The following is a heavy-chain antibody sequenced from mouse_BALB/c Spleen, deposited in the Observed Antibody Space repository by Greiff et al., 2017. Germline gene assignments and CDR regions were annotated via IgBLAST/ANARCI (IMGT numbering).Heavy chain of an antibody. Sequence: VQLQQSGAELAKPGASVKMSCKASGYTFTSYWMHWVKQRPGQGLEWIGYINPSTGYTEYNQKFKDKATLTADKSSSTAYMQLSSLTSEDSAVYYCARRGGSSYGYFDDWGAGTTVTVSS. CDR3: ARRGGSSYGYFDD. J-gene: IGHJ1*01. D-gene: IGHD1-1*01. CDR2: INPSTGYT. CDR1: GYTFTSYW. V-gene: IGHV1-7*01.